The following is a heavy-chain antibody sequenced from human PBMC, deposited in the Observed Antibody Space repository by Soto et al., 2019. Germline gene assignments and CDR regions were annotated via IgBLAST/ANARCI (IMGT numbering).Heavy chain of an antibody. D-gene: IGHD3-16*01. CDR2: IYYSGST. CDR1: GGSISSYY. CDR3: AKSSGLYYYFDY. J-gene: IGHJ4*02. V-gene: IGHV4-59*01. Sequence: SETLSLSCTVSGGSISSYYWSWIRQPPGEGLEWIGYIYYSGSTNYNPSLKSRVTISVDTSKNQFSLKLSSVTAADTAVYYCAKSSGLYYYFDYWGQGTLVTVSS.